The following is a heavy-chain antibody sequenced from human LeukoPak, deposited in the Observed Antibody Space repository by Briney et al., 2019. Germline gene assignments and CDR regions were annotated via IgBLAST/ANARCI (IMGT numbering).Heavy chain of an antibody. J-gene: IGHJ4*02. CDR2: INSDGRNT. CDR1: GFSFNTYW. Sequence: PRLSLRLSCAASGFSFNTYWMHWVRQAPGKGLVWVSRINSDGRNTRDEDSVKGRFTISRDNTKNTLYLQMKSLGDEDTAVYYCASSHTSYCNTWYFSYYFDYWGQGALVTVSS. V-gene: IGHV3-74*01. CDR3: ASSHTSYCNTWYFSYYFDY. D-gene: IGHD6-13*01.